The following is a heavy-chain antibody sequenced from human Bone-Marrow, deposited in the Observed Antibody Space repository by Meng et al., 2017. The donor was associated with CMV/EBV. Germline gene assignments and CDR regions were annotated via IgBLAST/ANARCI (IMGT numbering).Heavy chain of an antibody. Sequence: ETLSLTCTVSGGSISSYYWSWIRQPPGKGLEWVSSISSSSSYIYYADSVKGRFTISRDNAKNSLYLQMNSLRAEDTAVYYCARDRSGGGYGEYVQHWGQGTLVTVSS. CDR1: GGSISSYY. CDR3: ARDRSGGGYGEYVQH. J-gene: IGHJ1*01. V-gene: IGHV3-21*01. D-gene: IGHD3-16*01. CDR2: ISSSSSYI.